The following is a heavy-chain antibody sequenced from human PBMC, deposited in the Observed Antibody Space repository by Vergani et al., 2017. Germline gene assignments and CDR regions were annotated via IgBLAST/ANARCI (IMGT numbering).Heavy chain of an antibody. CDR2: ISGSGGST. J-gene: IGHJ6*02. CDR3: ASRVTPAPDNYYYYYYGMDV. CDR1: GFTFSSYA. Sequence: EVQLLESGGGLVQPGGSLRLSCAASGFTFSSYAMSWVRQAPGKGLEWVSAISGSGGSTYYADSVKGRFTISRDNSKNTLYLQMNSLRAEDTAVYYCASRVTPAPDNYYYYYYGMDVWGQGTTVTVSS. D-gene: IGHD4-23*01. V-gene: IGHV3-23*01.